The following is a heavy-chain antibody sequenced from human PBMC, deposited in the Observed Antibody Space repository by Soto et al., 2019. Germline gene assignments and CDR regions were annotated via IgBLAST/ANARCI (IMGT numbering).Heavy chain of an antibody. V-gene: IGHV3-23*01. J-gene: IGHJ6*02. CDR1: GFTFSSYA. Sequence: GGSLRLSCSASGFTFSSYAMSWVRQAPGKGLEWVSAISGSGGSTYYADSVKGRFTISRDNSKNTLYLQMNSLRAEDTAVYYCAKGYPDYYYYYGMDVWGQGTTVTVSS. CDR3: AKGYPDYYYYYGMDV. D-gene: IGHD3-16*02. CDR2: ISGSGGST.